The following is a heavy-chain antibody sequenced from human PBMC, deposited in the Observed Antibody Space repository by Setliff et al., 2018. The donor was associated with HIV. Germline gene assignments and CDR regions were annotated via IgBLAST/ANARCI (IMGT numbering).Heavy chain of an antibody. V-gene: IGHV4-39*01. CDR3: ATTGQGRAYFDF. Sequence: SETLSLTCTVSGGSISSSGPGYYWGWVRQAPGGGLEWIGSVYYSGSTYYNPSLKSRVAMSVDTSRNQFSLKLTSVTAADTALYYCATTGQGRAYFDFWGQGSLVTVSS. CDR2: VYYSGST. CDR1: GGSISSSGPGYY. D-gene: IGHD2-21*01. J-gene: IGHJ4*02.